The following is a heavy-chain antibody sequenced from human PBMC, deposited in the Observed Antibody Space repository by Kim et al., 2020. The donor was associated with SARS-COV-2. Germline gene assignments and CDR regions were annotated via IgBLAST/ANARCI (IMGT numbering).Heavy chain of an antibody. Sequence: ASVKVSCKASGYTFTNYYIHWVRQAPGQGLEWMGIINPSGGSTSYAQKFQGRVTMTRDTSTSTVYMELSSLRSEDTAVYYCAREVWVRDYYDSRRFDYWGQGTLVTVSS. V-gene: IGHV1-46*01. CDR1: GYTFTNYY. CDR3: AREVWVRDYYDSRRFDY. CDR2: INPSGGST. J-gene: IGHJ4*02. D-gene: IGHD3-22*01.